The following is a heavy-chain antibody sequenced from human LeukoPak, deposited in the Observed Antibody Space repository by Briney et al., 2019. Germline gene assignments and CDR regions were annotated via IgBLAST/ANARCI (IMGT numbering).Heavy chain of an antibody. D-gene: IGHD3-10*01. V-gene: IGHV4-39*07. Sequence: SETLSLTCVVSGGSISSSSSYFWGWIRQPPGKGLECIGNIYYSGNTYYNPSLRSRVTISVDTSKNQFSLKLSSVTAADTAVYYCARSTYYYGSGSYSFDYWGQGTLVTVSS. CDR2: IYYSGNT. CDR1: GGSISSSSSYF. J-gene: IGHJ4*02. CDR3: ARSTYYYGSGSYSFDY.